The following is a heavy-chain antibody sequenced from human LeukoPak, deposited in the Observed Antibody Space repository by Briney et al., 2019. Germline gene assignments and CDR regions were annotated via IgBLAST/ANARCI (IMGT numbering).Heavy chain of an antibody. D-gene: IGHD3-22*01. CDR3: ARQSGMYYYDSSGYYYDY. CDR2: IYYSGST. V-gene: IGHV4-39*01. Sequence: PSETLSLTCTVSGGSISSISYYWGWIRQPPGKGLEWIGSIYYSGSTYYNPSLKSRVTISVDTSKNQFSLKLSSVTAADTAVYYCARQSGMYYYDSSGYYYDYWGQGTLVTVSS. CDR1: GGSISSISYY. J-gene: IGHJ4*02.